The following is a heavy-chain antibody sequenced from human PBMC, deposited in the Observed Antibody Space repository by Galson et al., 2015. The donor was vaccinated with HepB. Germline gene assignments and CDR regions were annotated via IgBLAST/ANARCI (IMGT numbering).Heavy chain of an antibody. V-gene: IGHV3-53*01. CDR1: GLTVSNNY. J-gene: IGHJ4*02. CDR2: IYSGGGT. CDR3: ARDAHQLW. D-gene: IGHD2-2*01. Sequence: SLRLSCAASGLTVSNNYMTWVRQAPGKGLEWVSVIYSGGGTYYADSVKGRFTISRDNSKNTLYLQMNSLRAEDTAVYYCARDAHQLWWGQGTLVTVSS.